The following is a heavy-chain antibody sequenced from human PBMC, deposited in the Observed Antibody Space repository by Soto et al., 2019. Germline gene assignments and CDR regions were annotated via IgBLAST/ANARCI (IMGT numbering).Heavy chain of an antibody. CDR1: GFSLSKARMG. V-gene: IGHV4-61*01. CDR3: ARHEGGFGELSDFDY. CDR2: IYYSGST. D-gene: IGHD3-10*01. J-gene: IGHJ4*02. Sequence: SGPTLVNPTETLTLTCTVSGFSLSKARMGVSWIRQPPGKGLEWIGYIYYSGSTNYNPSLKSRVTISVDTSKNQFSLKLSSVTAADTAVYYCARHEGGFGELSDFDYWGQGTLVTVSS.